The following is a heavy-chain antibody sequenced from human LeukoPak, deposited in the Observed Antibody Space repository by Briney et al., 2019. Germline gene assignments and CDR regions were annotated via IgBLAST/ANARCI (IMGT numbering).Heavy chain of an antibody. D-gene: IGHD3-10*01. CDR2: IYHSGST. J-gene: IGHJ4*02. CDR3: ARAQVLLWSGKLITSPIDY. V-gene: IGHV4-38-2*01. CDR1: GYSISSGYY. Sequence: SETLSLTCAVSGYSISSGYYWGWIRQPPGKGLEWIGSIYHSGSTYYNPSLKSRVTISVDTSKNQFSLKLSSVTAADTAVYYCARAQVLLWSGKLITSPIDYWGQGTLVTVSS.